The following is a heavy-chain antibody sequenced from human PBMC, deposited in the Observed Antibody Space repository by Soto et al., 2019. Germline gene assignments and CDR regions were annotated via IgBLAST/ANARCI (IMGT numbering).Heavy chain of an antibody. V-gene: IGHV1-2*04. CDR1: GYTFTGYY. J-gene: IGHJ3*02. Sequence: ASVKVSCKASGYTFTGYYMHWVRQAPGQGLEWMGWINPNSGGTKYAQKFQGWVTMTRDTSISTAYMELSRLRSDDTAVYYCARPSEDGYNPGSAFDIWGQGTMVTVSS. CDR3: ARPSEDGYNPGSAFDI. CDR2: INPNSGGT. D-gene: IGHD5-12*01.